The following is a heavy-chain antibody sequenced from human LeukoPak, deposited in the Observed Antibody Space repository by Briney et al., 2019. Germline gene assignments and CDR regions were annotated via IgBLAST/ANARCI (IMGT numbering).Heavy chain of an antibody. CDR2: IYTSGST. Sequence: SETLSLTCTVSGGSISSYYWSGIRQPAGKGLEWIGRIYTSGSTNYNPSLKSRVTMSVDTSKNQFSLKLSSVTAADTAVYYCARDIPPMLGSYWFDPWGQGTLVTVSS. V-gene: IGHV4-4*07. CDR3: ARDIPPMLGSYWFDP. D-gene: IGHD3-16*01. J-gene: IGHJ5*02. CDR1: GGSISSYY.